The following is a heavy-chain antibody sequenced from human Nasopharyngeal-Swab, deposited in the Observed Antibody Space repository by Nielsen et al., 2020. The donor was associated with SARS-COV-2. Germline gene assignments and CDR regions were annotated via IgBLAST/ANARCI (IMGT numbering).Heavy chain of an antibody. V-gene: IGHV3-30*02. CDR3: AKGTSDYYDTSGNDK. CDR1: GFIFSHYG. J-gene: IGHJ4*02. D-gene: IGHD3-22*01. CDR2: IRYNGGDK. Sequence: GGSLRLSCVASGFIFSHYGMQWVRQAPGKGLEWVAFIRYNGGDKYYADSVKGRFTISRDNSKNTLYLQMNNLRVEDTAVYYCAKGTSDYYDTSGNDKWGQGTLVTVSS.